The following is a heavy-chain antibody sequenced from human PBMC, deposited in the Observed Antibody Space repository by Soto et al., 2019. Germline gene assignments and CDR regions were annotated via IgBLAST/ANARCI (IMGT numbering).Heavy chain of an antibody. Sequence: EVLVVESGGGLVQPGGSLRLSCAVSGFTFSGGYWMKWVRQAPGKGLEWVANIKEDGRETYYVDSVTGRFTISRDSAKNSLSLQMNRLRVEDTAVYYCASTRGYWGQGTLVTVSS. CDR2: IKEDGRET. CDR1: GFTFSGGYW. CDR3: ASTRGY. J-gene: IGHJ4*02. D-gene: IGHD3-3*01. V-gene: IGHV3-7*03.